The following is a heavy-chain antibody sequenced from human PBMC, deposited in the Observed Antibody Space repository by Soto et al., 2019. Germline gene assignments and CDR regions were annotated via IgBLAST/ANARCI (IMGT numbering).Heavy chain of an antibody. CDR1: GFTFSSYW. CDR2: IKQDGSEK. V-gene: IGHV3-7*01. CDR3: ASFDYYYYYMDV. Sequence: GSLRLSCAASGFTFSSYWMSWVRQAPGKGLEWVANIKQDGSEKYYVDSVKGRFTISRDNAKNSLYLQMNSLRAEDTAVYYCASFDYYYYYMDVWGKGTTVTVSS. J-gene: IGHJ6*03.